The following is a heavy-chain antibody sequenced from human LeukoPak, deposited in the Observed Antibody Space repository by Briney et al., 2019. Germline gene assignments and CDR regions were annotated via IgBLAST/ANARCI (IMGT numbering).Heavy chain of an antibody. V-gene: IGHV3-7*05. CDR1: GFTFSSYW. CDR2: TKQDGSEK. D-gene: IGHD3-22*01. J-gene: IGHJ4*02. Sequence: GGSLRLSCAASGFTFSSYWMSWVRQAPGKVLEWVANTKQDGSEKYYVDSVKGRFTISRDNAKNSLYLQMNSLRAEDTAVYYCARFRYYDSSGYYYYFDYWGQGTLVTVSS. CDR3: ARFRYYDSSGYYYYFDY.